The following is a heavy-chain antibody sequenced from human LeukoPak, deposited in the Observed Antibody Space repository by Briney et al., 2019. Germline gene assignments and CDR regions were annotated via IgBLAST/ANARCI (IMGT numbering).Heavy chain of an antibody. CDR1: GYSISNGYY. CDR2: IFESGST. J-gene: IGHJ3*02. CDR3: ARHSQWGIIPWAFDI. V-gene: IGHV4-38-2*01. Sequence: PSETLSLTCAVSGYSISNGYYWGWVRQPPGKGLEWIATIFESGSTYYSPSLKSRVAISVDTSRNQFSLKPSSVTAADTAVYFCARHSQWGIIPWAFDIWGQGTMVTVSS. D-gene: IGHD3-16*01.